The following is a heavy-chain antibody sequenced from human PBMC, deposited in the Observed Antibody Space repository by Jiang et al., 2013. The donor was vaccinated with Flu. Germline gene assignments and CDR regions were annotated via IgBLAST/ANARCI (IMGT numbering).Heavy chain of an antibody. CDR1: GFTFSDYY. V-gene: IGHV3-11*04. Sequence: SLRPSCAASGFTFSDYYMSWICQAPGKGLEWVSYISSSGSTIYYADSVKGRFTISRDNAKNSLYLQMNSLRAEDTAVYYCARVVLEAYGSGSPTFDYWGQGTLVTVSS. J-gene: IGHJ4*02. D-gene: IGHD3-10*01. CDR3: ARVVLEAYGSGSPTFDY. CDR2: ISSSGSTI.